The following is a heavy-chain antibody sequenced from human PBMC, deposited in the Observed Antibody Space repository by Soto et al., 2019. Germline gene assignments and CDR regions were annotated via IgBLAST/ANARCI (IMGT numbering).Heavy chain of an antibody. CDR3: ARTDRDFYGLDV. CDR1: GFTFRNYD. V-gene: IGHV3-13*05. Sequence: ESGGGLVQPGGSLRLSCEASGFTFRNYDMHWVRQGTGKGLEWVSGISAAGDPDYADSVEGRFTISREKAQNSFFLQMNSLRVGDTAVYYCARTDRDFYGLDVWGQGTTVIVSS. J-gene: IGHJ6*02. CDR2: ISAAGDP.